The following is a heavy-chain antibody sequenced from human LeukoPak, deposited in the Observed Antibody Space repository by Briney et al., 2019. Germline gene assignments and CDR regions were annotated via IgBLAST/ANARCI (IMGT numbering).Heavy chain of an antibody. CDR1: GGSMNNYY. CDR2: IYYTGGT. CDR3: AKYGNSGWVIDN. J-gene: IGHJ4*02. D-gene: IGHD6-19*01. V-gene: IGHV4-59*08. Sequence: SETLSLTCTVSGGSMNNYYWSWIRQSPGKGLEYIGYIYYTGGTNYNPSLKSRVTISVDTSKNQFSLKLSSVTAADTAVYFCAKYGNSGWVIDNWGQGTLVTVSS.